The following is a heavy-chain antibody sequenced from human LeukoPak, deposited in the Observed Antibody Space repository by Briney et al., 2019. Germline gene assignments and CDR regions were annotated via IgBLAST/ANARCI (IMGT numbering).Heavy chain of an antibody. CDR1: GDTFSSYA. V-gene: IGHV1-69*01. D-gene: IGHD1-1*01. Sequence: ASVKVSRKASGDTFSSYALSWVPHAPGQGLEWMGGIIPIFGTANYTQNFQGRVTITADESPGTGYMEQSIVRSADTAVYYCWRIPWVHANWFDPWGQGILVTVSS. J-gene: IGHJ5*02. CDR3: WRIPWVHANWFDP. CDR2: IIPIFGTA.